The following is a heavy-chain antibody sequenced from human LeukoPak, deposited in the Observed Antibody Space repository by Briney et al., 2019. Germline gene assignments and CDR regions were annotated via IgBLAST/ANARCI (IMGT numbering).Heavy chain of an antibody. Sequence: GESLKISCKGSGYSFTTYWLGWVRQMPGKGLEWMGIIYPGDSDTRYSPSFQGQVTISADKSISTAYLQWSSLKASDTAMYYCARHDGSSGWSAGWFDPWGQGTLVTVSS. CDR3: ARHDGSSGWSAGWFDP. CDR1: GYSFTTYW. D-gene: IGHD6-19*01. V-gene: IGHV5-51*01. CDR2: IYPGDSDT. J-gene: IGHJ5*02.